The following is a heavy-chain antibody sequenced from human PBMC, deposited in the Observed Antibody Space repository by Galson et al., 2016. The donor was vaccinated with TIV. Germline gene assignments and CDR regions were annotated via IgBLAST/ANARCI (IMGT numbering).Heavy chain of an antibody. J-gene: IGHJ2*01. D-gene: IGHD3-22*01. V-gene: IGHV5-51*01. Sequence: QSGAEVKKTGESLKISCRGSGYPFSGYYIGWVRQVPGKGLEWMGIIYPGNYHTVYSPSFEGHVTISADKSTTTAYLQWNSRKASDTAMYYCARHDSSAFSNWYFNLWGRGTLVTVSS. CDR3: ARHDSSAFSNWYFNL. CDR2: IYPGNYHT. CDR1: GYPFSGYY.